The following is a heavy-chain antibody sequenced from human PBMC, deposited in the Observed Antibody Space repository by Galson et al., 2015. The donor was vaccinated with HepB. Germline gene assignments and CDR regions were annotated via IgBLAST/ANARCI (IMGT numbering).Heavy chain of an antibody. Sequence: SVKVSCKASGYTFTSYDINWVRQATGQGLEWMGWMNPNSGNTGYAQKFQGRVTMTRNTSLSTAYMELSSLRSEDTAVYYCARGPPVYYYFYYMDVWGKGTTVTVSS. D-gene: IGHD1-14*01. CDR1: GYTFTSYD. J-gene: IGHJ6*03. CDR3: ARGPPVYYYFYYMDV. CDR2: MNPNSGNT. V-gene: IGHV1-8*01.